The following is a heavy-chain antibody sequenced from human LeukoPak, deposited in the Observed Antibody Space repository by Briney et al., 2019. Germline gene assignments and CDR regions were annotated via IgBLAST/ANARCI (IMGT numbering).Heavy chain of an antibody. J-gene: IGHJ6*02. V-gene: IGHV3-48*03. CDR1: GFTFSSYE. CDR2: ISSSGSTI. Sequence: GGSLRLSCAASGFTFSSYEMNWVRQAPGKGLEWVSYISSSGSTIYYADSVKGRFTISRDNAKNSLYLQMNSLRAEDTAVYYCARRTLRSRCMDVWGQGTTVTVSS. D-gene: IGHD4-17*01. CDR3: ARRTLRSRCMDV.